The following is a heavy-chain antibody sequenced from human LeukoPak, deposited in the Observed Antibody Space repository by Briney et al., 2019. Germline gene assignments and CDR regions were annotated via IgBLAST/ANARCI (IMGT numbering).Heavy chain of an antibody. CDR1: GFTFSSYA. D-gene: IGHD6-13*01. Sequence: PGGSLRLSCAASGFTFSSYAMSCVRQAPGKGLEWVSVLSGSGDSTHYADSVKGRFTISRDNSKNTLYLQMNSLRAEDTAIYYCAKVWSSSWSPFDYWGQGTLVTVSS. V-gene: IGHV3-23*01. J-gene: IGHJ4*02. CDR2: LSGSGDST. CDR3: AKVWSSSWSPFDY.